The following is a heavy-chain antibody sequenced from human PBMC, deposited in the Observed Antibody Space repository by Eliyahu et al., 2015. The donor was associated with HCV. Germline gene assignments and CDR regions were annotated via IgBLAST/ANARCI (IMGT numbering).Heavy chain of an antibody. J-gene: IGHJ4*02. CDR3: ARAPQGTAMVHGFDY. CDR1: GGTFSSYA. D-gene: IGHD5-18*01. Sequence: QVQLVQSGAEVKKPGSSVKVSCKASGGTFSSYAISWVRQAPGQGLEWMGRIIPILGIANYAQKFQGRVTITADKSTSTAYMELSSLRSEDTAVYYCARAPQGTAMVHGFDYWGQGTLVTVSS. V-gene: IGHV1-69*04. CDR2: IIPILGIA.